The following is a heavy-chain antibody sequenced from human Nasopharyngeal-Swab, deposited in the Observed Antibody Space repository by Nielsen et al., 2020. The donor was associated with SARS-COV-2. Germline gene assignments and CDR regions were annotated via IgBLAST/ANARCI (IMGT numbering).Heavy chain of an antibody. D-gene: IGHD6-19*01. V-gene: IGHV1-8*01. J-gene: IGHJ4*02. CDR1: GFTFTTYD. CDR2: MTPKTGYT. CDR3: ARGGPVAFDY. Sequence: ASVKVSCKASGFTFTTYDINWVRQASGQGPEWMGWMTPKTGYTGYAQKFQGRVTMTWNTSISTAYMDLSSLTSEDTAVYYCARGGPVAFDYWGPGSLVIVSS.